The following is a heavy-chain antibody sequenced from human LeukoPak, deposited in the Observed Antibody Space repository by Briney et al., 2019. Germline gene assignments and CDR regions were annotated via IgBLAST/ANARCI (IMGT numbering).Heavy chain of an antibody. CDR1: GGSFSGYY. CDR2: IYTSGST. J-gene: IGHJ2*01. D-gene: IGHD4-17*01. CDR3: ARSLSTVTPPDWDFDV. Sequence: SETLSLTCAVYGGSFSGYYWSWIRQPPGKGLEWIGRIYTSGSTNYNPSLKSRVTMSVDTSKNQFSLKLSSVTAADTAVYYCARSLSTVTPPDWDFDVWGRGALGTVS. V-gene: IGHV4-59*10.